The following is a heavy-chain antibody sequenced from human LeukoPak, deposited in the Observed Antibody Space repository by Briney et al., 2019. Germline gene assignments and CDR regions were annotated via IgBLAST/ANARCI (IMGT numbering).Heavy chain of an antibody. CDR2: IYHSGRF. V-gene: IGHV4-38-2*02. Sequence: SETLSLTCTVSDYSISSGYYWGWIRQPPGKGLEWIGSIYHSGRFYYNPSLNSRVTISVDTPKNQFSLELNSVTAADTAVYYCARGCSSASCPNWYFDFWGRGTLVTVSS. D-gene: IGHD2-2*01. CDR1: DYSISSGYY. CDR3: ARGCSSASCPNWYFDF. J-gene: IGHJ2*01.